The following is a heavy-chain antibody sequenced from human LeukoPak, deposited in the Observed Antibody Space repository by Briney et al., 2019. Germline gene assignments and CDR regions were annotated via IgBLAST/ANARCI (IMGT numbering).Heavy chain of an antibody. CDR2: IYTSGST. D-gene: IGHD5-24*01. CDR3: ARGTRDGYNYGLIDY. V-gene: IGHV4-4*07. CDR1: GGSMKNYY. Sequence: SSETLSLTCTVSGGSMKNYYWNWIRQSAGKGLEWIGRIYTSGSTNYNPSLKSRVTISVDTSKNQFSLKLSSVTAADTAVYYCARGTRDGYNYGLIDYWGQGTLVTVSS. J-gene: IGHJ4*02.